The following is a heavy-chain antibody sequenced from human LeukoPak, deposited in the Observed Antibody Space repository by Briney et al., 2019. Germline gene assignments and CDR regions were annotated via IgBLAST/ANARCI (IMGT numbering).Heavy chain of an antibody. CDR3: AKDSDFWSGPNFDY. CDR1: GFTFSSYD. Sequence: GGSLRLSCAASGFTFSSYDMHWVRQAPGKGLEWVAFIRYDGSNKYYADSVKGRFTISRDNSKNTLYLQMNSLRAEDTAVYYCAKDSDFWSGPNFDYWGQGTLVTVSS. CDR2: IRYDGSNK. J-gene: IGHJ4*02. V-gene: IGHV3-30*02. D-gene: IGHD3-3*01.